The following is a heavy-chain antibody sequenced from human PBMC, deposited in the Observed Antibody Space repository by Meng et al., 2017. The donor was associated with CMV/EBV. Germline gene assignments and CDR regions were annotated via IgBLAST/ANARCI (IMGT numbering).Heavy chain of an antibody. D-gene: IGHD2-21*01. J-gene: IGHJ4*02. V-gene: IGHV2-70D*14. CDR3: ARIRRGGDWIFDY. CDR2: IDWDGDK. CDR1: GFSPSTNGVR. Sequence: SGPTLVKPTQTLTLTCSFSGFSPSTNGVRVSWIRQPPGKALEWLARIDWDGDKFYSKSLRTRLTMSKGTSKNQVVLTMTHMDPEDTATYYCARIRRGGDWIFDYWGQGILVTVSS.